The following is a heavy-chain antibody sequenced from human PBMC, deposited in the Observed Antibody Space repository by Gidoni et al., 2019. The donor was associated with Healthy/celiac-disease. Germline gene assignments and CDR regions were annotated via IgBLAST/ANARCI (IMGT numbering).Heavy chain of an antibody. CDR3: AHMPRELGRTEGGWFDP. J-gene: IGHJ5*02. Sequence: QLTLKESGPTLVKPTQTPTLTRTSSGLSLSTSGVGVGWIRQPPGKALELLALIYWDDNKRSSPSLKSRLTITKDTSKNQVVLTMTNMDPVDTDTYYCAHMPRELGRTEGGWFDPWGQGTLVTVSS. CDR1: GLSLSTSGVG. D-gene: IGHD6-6*01. V-gene: IGHV2-5*02. CDR2: IYWDDNK.